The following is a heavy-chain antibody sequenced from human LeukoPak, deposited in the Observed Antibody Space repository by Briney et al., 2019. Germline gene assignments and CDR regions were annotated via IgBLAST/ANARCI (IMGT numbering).Heavy chain of an antibody. CDR3: ARAAITIFGGAPFDY. J-gene: IGHJ4*02. Sequence: SETLSLTCTVSRGSISSSSYYWGWIRQPPGKGLEWIGGIYYSGSTYYNPPLNNRVTISVVTSKNQFSLQLSSVTAADTAVYYCARAAITIFGGAPFDYWGQGTLVTVSS. V-gene: IGHV4-39*01. CDR2: IYYSGST. CDR1: RGSISSSSYY. D-gene: IGHD3-3*01.